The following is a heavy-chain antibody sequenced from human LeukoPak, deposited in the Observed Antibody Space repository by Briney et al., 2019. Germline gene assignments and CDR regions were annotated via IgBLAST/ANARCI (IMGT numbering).Heavy chain of an antibody. Sequence: SETLSLTCTVSGYSISSGYYWGWIRQPPGKGLEWIGSIYHSGSTYYNPSLKSRVTISVDTSKNQFSLKLSSVTAADTAVYYCARGGNGGYFDYGAQGPLVTVS. CDR2: IYHSGST. V-gene: IGHV4-38-2*02. CDR3: ARGGNGGYFDY. CDR1: GYSISSGYY. J-gene: IGHJ4*02. D-gene: IGHD2-8*01.